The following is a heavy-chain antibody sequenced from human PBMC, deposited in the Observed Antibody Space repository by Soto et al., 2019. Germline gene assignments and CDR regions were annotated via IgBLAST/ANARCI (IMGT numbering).Heavy chain of an antibody. V-gene: IGHV3-64*01. CDR2: ISSNGVGT. CDR1: WVNRVGYA. Sequence: TGRPQRDPWGAAWVNRVGYARRWVRQAPGKGLEYVSGISSNGVGTYYANSVQGRFTISRDNSKNTVYLQMGSLRPEDMSVYYCARRARPDFYYMDVWGKGTTVTVSS. J-gene: IGHJ6*03. D-gene: IGHD6-6*01. CDR3: ARRARPDFYYMDV.